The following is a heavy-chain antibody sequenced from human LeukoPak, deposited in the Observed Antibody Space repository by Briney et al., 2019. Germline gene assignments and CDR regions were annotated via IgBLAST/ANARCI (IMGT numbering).Heavy chain of an antibody. CDR1: GYTFTSYG. Sequence: GASVKVSCKASGYTFTSYGISWVRQAPGQGLEWMGWISAYNGNTNYAQKLQGRATMTTDTSTSTAYMELRSLRSDDTAVYYCAGGGRIAARLGGGDYWGQGTLVTVSS. V-gene: IGHV1-18*01. CDR2: ISAYNGNT. J-gene: IGHJ4*02. D-gene: IGHD6-6*01. CDR3: AGGGRIAARLGGGDY.